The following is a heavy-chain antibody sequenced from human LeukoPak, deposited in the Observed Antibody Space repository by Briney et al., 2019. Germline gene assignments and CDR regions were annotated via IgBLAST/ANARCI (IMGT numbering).Heavy chain of an antibody. V-gene: IGHV1-69*06. CDR3: ARPTYDSSDYEYFQH. CDR2: IIPIFGTA. J-gene: IGHJ1*01. D-gene: IGHD3-22*01. Sequence: SVKVSCKSSGGTFSSYAISWVRQAPGQGREWMGGIIPIFGTANYAQKFQGRVTITADKSTSTAYMELSRLRSDDTAVYYCARPTYDSSDYEYFQHWGQGTLVTVSS. CDR1: GGTFSSYA.